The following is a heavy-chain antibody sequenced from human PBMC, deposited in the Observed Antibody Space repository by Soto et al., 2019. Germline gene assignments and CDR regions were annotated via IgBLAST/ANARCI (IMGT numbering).Heavy chain of an antibody. CDR1: GYTFTSYY. D-gene: IGHD3-22*01. Sequence: ASVKVSCKASGYTFTSYYMHWVRQAPGQGLEWMGIINPSGGSTSYAQKFQGRVTMTRDTSTSTVYMELSSLRSEDTAVYYCARGPNPRSGYSDWYFDLWGRGTLVIVSS. V-gene: IGHV1-46*01. J-gene: IGHJ2*01. CDR2: INPSGGST. CDR3: ARGPNPRSGYSDWYFDL.